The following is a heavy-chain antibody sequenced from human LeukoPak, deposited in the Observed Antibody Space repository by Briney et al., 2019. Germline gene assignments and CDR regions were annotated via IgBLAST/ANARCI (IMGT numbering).Heavy chain of an antibody. CDR1: GFTFSDYY. V-gene: IGHV3-7*01. CDR2: IKEDGTQK. D-gene: IGHD4/OR15-4a*01. J-gene: IGHJ4*02. Sequence: PGGSLRLSCAASGFTFSDYYMSWIRQAPGKGLEWVANIKEDGTQKYSVDSVRGRFTISRDNAKNSLYLQMNSLRAEDTSIYYCVRETDYGFDYWGQGTLVTVSS. CDR3: VRETDYGFDY.